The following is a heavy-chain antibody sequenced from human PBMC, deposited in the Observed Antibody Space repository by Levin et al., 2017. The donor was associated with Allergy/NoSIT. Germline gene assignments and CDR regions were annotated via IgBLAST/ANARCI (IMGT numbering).Heavy chain of an antibody. Sequence: LSLPCAASGFTFSSYSMNWVRQAPGKGLEWVSSITTNKNYTYYADSVKDRFTISRDNAKNSLYLQMNSLKAEDTAVYYCARLSTRGFDPWGQGTLVTVSS. V-gene: IGHV3-21*01. CDR1: GFTFSSYS. J-gene: IGHJ5*02. CDR2: ITTNKNYT. CDR3: ARLSTRGFDP.